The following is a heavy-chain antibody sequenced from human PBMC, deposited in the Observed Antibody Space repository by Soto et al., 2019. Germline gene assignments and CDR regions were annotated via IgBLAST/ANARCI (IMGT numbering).Heavy chain of an antibody. J-gene: IGHJ3*02. CDR3: AKGGSGSYSNAFDI. CDR2: IYYSGST. CDR1: GGSISSYY. D-gene: IGHD3-10*01. Sequence: SETLSLACTVSGGSISSYYWSWIRQPPGKGLEWIGSIYYSGSTYYNPSLKSRVTISVDTSKNQFSLKLSSVTAADTAVYYCAKGGSGSYSNAFDIWGQGTMVTVSS. V-gene: IGHV4-59*05.